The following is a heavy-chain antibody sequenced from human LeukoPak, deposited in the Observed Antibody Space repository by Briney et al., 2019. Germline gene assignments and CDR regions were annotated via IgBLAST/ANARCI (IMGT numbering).Heavy chain of an antibody. Sequence: SETLSLTCTVSGGSISSYYWSWIRQPPGKGLEWIGYIYYSGSTNYNPSLKSRVTISVDTSKNQFSLKLSSVTAADTAVYYCARTPGYSYGLRYFDCWGQGTLVTVSS. V-gene: IGHV4-59*01. J-gene: IGHJ4*02. D-gene: IGHD5-18*01. CDR2: IYYSGST. CDR1: GGSISSYY. CDR3: ARTPGYSYGLRYFDC.